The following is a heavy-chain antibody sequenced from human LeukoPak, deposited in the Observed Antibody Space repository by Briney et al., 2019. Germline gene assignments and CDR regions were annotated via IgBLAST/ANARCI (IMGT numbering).Heavy chain of an antibody. J-gene: IGHJ3*02. CDR1: GVSLNGYY. D-gene: IGHD3-10*01. V-gene: IGHV4-34*01. CDR3: ARWLASAFDI. Sequence: SETLSLTCAVSGVSLNGYYWGWIRQTPGKGLEWIGEINHSGRTNYNPSLKSRVTISVDTSKNQFSLKLSSVTAADTAVYYCARWLASAFDIWGQGTMVTVSS. CDR2: INHSGRT.